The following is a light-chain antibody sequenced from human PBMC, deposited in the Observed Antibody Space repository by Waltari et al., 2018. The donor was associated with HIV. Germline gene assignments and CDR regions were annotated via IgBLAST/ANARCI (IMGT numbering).Light chain of an antibody. CDR2: AAA. CDR1: QDISSW. CDR3: QQTGSFPLT. Sequence: DIHLTKSPSSVSASVGDTVTITCRASQDISSWLAWYQQKPGNAPKLLIYAAASLQGGVPSRFSCSGSGTDFTLTISSLQPEDFSTYFCQQTGSFPLTFGGGTRVEIK. J-gene: IGKJ4*01. V-gene: IGKV1D-12*01.